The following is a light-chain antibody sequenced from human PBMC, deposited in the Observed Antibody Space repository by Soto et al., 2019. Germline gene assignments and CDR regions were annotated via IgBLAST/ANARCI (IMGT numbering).Light chain of an antibody. CDR1: RSILSSNGYNY. CDR2: LAS. CDR3: MKGQPTSLT. J-gene: IGKJ4*01. V-gene: IGKV2-28*01. Sequence: DIVMTQSPLSLPVTPGDPAFISCRSSRSILSSNGYNYLDWYVQRPGQSPQLLIYLASNRASGVRDRFSGSGSGTDVTLKISRVEAEDVSVYYCMKGQPTSLTLAGGTKVKIK.